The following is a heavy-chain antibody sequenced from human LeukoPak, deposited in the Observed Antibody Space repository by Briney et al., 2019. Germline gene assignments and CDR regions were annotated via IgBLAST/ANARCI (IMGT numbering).Heavy chain of an antibody. Sequence: SETLSLTCTVSGGSISSHYWSWIRQPPGKELEWIGYIYYSGSTNYNPSLKSRVTLSVDTSRDQFSLKLSSVTAADSAVYYCARVQNVYSYGPFDYWGQGTLVSVSS. J-gene: IGHJ4*02. CDR1: GGSISSHY. V-gene: IGHV4-59*11. D-gene: IGHD5-18*01. CDR2: IYYSGST. CDR3: ARVQNVYSYGPFDY.